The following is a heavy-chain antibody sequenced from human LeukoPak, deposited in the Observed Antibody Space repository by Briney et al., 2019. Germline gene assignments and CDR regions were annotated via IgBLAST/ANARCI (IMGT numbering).Heavy chain of an antibody. Sequence: SVKVSCKASGGTFSSYAISWVRQAPGQGLEWMGGIIPIFGTANYAQKFQGRVTITADKSTSTAYMELSSLRSEDTAIYYCASGSQFSPGSRDYQYYMDVWGKGTTVTVSS. J-gene: IGHJ6*03. CDR1: GGTFSSYA. CDR3: ASGSQFSPGSRDYQYYMDV. D-gene: IGHD3/OR15-3a*01. V-gene: IGHV1-69*06. CDR2: IIPIFGTA.